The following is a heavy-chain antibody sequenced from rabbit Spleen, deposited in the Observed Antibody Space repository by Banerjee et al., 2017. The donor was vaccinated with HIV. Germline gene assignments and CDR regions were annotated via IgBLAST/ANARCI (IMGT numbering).Heavy chain of an antibody. Sequence: QLEESRGGLVQPGGSLKLSCKASGFTLSSYYMNWVRQAPGKGLEWIGYIDPVFGITYYANWVNGRFSISRENAQNTVFLQMTSLTAADTATYFCARDSNDWCFDVWGPGTLVTVS. V-gene: IGHV1S7*01. CDR3: ARDSNDWCFDV. J-gene: IGHJ2*01. D-gene: IGHD4-1*01. CDR1: GFTLSSYY. CDR2: IDPVFGIT.